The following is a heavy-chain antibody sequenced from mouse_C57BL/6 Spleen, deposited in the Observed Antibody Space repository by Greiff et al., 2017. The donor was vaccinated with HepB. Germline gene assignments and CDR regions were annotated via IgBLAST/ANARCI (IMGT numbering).Heavy chain of an antibody. V-gene: IGHV5-12*01. Sequence: EVHLVESGGGLVQPGGSLKLSCAASGFTFSDYYMYWVRQTPEKRLEWVAYISNGGGSTYYPDTVKGRFTISRDNAKNTLYLQMSRLKSEDTAMYYCARHSRLLHAMDYWGQGTSVTVSS. J-gene: IGHJ4*01. CDR2: ISNGGGST. D-gene: IGHD2-3*01. CDR1: GFTFSDYY. CDR3: ARHSRLLHAMDY.